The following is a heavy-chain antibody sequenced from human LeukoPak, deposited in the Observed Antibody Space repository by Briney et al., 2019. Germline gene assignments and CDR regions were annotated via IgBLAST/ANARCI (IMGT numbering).Heavy chain of an antibody. CDR3: ARDLHRVVVRGVPHYYYYMDV. D-gene: IGHD3-10*01. CDR2: ISTYNGNT. J-gene: IGHJ6*03. V-gene: IGHV1-18*01. Sequence: ASVKVSCKASGYTFTSYGISWVRQAPGQGLEWMGWISTYNGNTNYAQKLQGRVTMTTDTSTSTAYMDLRSLRSDDTAVYYYARDLHRVVVRGVPHYYYYMDVWGKGTTVTISS. CDR1: GYTFTSYG.